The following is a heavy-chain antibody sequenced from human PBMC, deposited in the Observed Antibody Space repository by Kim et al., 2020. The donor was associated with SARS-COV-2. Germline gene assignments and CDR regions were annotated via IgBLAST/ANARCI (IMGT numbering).Heavy chain of an antibody. D-gene: IGHD1-26*01. CDR1: GFTFDDYG. CDR2: INWNGGST. CDR3: ARAVGGSYTSYYYYYMDV. Sequence: GGSLRLSCAASGFTFDDYGMSWVRQAPGKGLEWVSGINWNGGSTGYADSVKGRFTISRDNAKNSLYLQMNSLRAEDTALYYCARAVGGSYTSYYYYYMDVWGKGITVIVSS. J-gene: IGHJ6*03. V-gene: IGHV3-20*04.